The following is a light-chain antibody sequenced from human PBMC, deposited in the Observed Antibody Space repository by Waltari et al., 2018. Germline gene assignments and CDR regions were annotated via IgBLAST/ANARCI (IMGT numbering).Light chain of an antibody. V-gene: IGKV1-39*01. J-gene: IGKJ2*01. CDR1: QSISSY. CDR2: AAS. Sequence: DIQMTQSPSSLSASVGDRVTITCRASQSISSYLNCYQQKPGKAPKLLIYAASSLQSVVPSRFSGSGSGTDFTLTISSLQPEDFATYYCQQSYSTPNTFGQGTKLQIK. CDR3: QQSYSTPNT.